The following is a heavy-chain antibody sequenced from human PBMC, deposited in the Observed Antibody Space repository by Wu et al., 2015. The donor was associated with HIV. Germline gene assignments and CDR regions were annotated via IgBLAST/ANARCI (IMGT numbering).Heavy chain of an antibody. CDR1: GYTFTRYV. V-gene: IGHV1-18*01. Sequence: QVQLVQSGTEVKKPGASVKVSCKASGYTFTRYVMSWLRQAPGQGLEWMGWINPYNGDTNYAQKFQGRVTMTTATSTSTAYMELRSLRSEDTAVYYCARDPYGSGSYYDYWGQGTLVTVSS. J-gene: IGHJ4*02. CDR2: INPYNGDT. CDR3: ARDPYGSGSYYDY. D-gene: IGHD3-10*01.